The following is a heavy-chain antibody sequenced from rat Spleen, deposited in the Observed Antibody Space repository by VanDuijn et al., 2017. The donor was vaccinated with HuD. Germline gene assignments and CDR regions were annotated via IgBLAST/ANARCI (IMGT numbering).Heavy chain of an antibody. CDR1: GFTFSSYY. CDR2: ISYDGSST. CDR3: ARHPFDY. Sequence: EVQLVESGGDLVQPGRSLKLSCAASGFTFSSYYMAWVRQAPTKGLEWVATISYDGSSTYFRDSVKGRFTFSRDNAKNTLYLQMDSLRSDDTATYYCARHPFDYWGQGVMVTVSS. J-gene: IGHJ2*01. V-gene: IGHV5-29*01.